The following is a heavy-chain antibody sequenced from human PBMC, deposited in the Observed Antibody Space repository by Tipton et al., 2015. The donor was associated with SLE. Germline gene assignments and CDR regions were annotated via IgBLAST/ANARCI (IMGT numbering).Heavy chain of an antibody. V-gene: IGHV4-39*01. CDR1: GGSISSSSYY. CDR2: IYYSGST. J-gene: IGHJ4*02. CDR3: ARRITYGIPFDH. D-gene: IGHD4-17*01. Sequence: TLSLTCTVSGGSISSSSYYWGWIRQPPGKGLEWIGSIYYSGSTYYNPSLESRVTISVDTSKNQFSLKLSSVTAADTAVYYCARRITYGIPFDHWGQGALVTVSS.